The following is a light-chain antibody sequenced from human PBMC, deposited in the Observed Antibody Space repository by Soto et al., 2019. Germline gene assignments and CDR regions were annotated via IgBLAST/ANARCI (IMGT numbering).Light chain of an antibody. J-gene: IGKJ1*01. CDR3: QQSYSIPWT. CDR2: AAS. V-gene: IGKV1-39*01. CDR1: QSISTF. Sequence: DIPMTQSPSSLSASVGDRVTIICRASQSISTFLSWYQQIPGKAPKVLIYAASSLQSGVPSRFSGSGSGTDFTLTISSLQPEDFATYYCQQSYSIPWTFGQGTKVEIK.